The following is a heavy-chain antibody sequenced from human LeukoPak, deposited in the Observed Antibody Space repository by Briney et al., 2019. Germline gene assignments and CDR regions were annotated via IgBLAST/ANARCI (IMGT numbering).Heavy chain of an antibody. V-gene: IGHV3-30*02. CDR2: IQYDGSNK. D-gene: IGHD1-1*01. Sequence: GGSLRLSCAASGFTFSSYGMHWVRQVRQAPGKGLEWVAFIQYDGSNKYYADSVKGRFTMSRDNSKKTRYLQMNSRRGEETGVYYCARANCAFDYWGQGTLVTVSS. CDR1: GFTFSSYG. J-gene: IGHJ4*02. CDR3: ARANCAFDY.